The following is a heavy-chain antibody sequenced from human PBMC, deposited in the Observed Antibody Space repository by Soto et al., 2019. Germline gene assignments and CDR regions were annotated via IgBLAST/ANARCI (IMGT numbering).Heavy chain of an antibody. Sequence: QVQLQESGPGLVKPSETLSLTCTVSGGSVSSGSYYWSWIRQPPGEGLEWIAYIYYSGSTSYNPSLKSRVTISVDTSKNQFSLKLSSVTAADSAVYYCASYWNYMGGGYYGMDVWGQGTTVTVSS. J-gene: IGHJ6*02. CDR1: GGSVSSGSYY. V-gene: IGHV4-61*01. D-gene: IGHD1-7*01. CDR3: ASYWNYMGGGYYGMDV. CDR2: IYYSGST.